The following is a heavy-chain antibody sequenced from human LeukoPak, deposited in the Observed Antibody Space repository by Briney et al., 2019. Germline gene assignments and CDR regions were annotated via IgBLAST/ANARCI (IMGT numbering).Heavy chain of an antibody. J-gene: IGHJ3*02. CDR1: GGSISSYY. Sequence: SETLSLTCTVSGGSISSYYWSWIRQAAGKGLEWIGRIYASGSTDYNPSLKTRVTMSVDTSKNQFSLKLSSVTAADTAVYYCARDFRDGYNWEPFYIWGQGTRVTVSS. V-gene: IGHV4-4*07. D-gene: IGHD5-24*01. CDR3: ARDFRDGYNWEPFYI. CDR2: IYASGST.